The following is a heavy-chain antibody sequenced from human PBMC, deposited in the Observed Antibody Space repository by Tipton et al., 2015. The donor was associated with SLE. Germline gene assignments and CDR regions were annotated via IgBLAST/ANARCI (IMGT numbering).Heavy chain of an antibody. V-gene: IGHV4-61*02. D-gene: IGHD3-3*01. CDR1: GGSFGSGGYY. CDR2: IYTSGST. CDR3: ARGGAFWSGPTSYYYFFYYMDV. J-gene: IGHJ6*03. Sequence: TLSPTCTVSGGSFGSGGYYWTWVRQSAGKGLEFIGRIYTSGSTNYNPSLESRVTISVDTSKNQFYLRLTSVTAADTAVYYCARGGAFWSGPTSYYYFFYYMDVWGKGTTVTVSS.